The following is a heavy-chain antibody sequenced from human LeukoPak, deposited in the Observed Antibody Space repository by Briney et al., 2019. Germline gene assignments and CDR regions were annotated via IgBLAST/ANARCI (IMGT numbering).Heavy chain of an antibody. CDR2: INHSGST. J-gene: IGHJ5*02. CDR3: ARDPSRPYGYCSGGSCYGVHRWFDP. Sequence: PSETLSLTCAVYGGSFSGYYWSWIRQPPGKGLEWIGEINHSGSTNYNPSLKSRVTISVDTSKNQFSLKLSSVTAADTAVYYCARDPSRPYGYCSGGSCYGVHRWFDPWGQGTLVTVSS. CDR1: GGSFSGYY. D-gene: IGHD2-15*01. V-gene: IGHV4-34*01.